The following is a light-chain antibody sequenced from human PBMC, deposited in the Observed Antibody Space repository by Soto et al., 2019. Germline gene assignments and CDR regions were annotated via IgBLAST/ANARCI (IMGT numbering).Light chain of an antibody. J-gene: IGKJ1*01. CDR3: QQYGSSPWT. CDR1: QSVSSN. V-gene: IGKV3-20*01. Sequence: EIVMRPSPGILSLSPGERATLSCRASQSVSSNLAWYQQKPGQAHRLLIYGASSRATGIPDRFSGSGSGTDFTLTISRLEPEDFAVYYCQQYGSSPWTFGQGTKVDNK. CDR2: GAS.